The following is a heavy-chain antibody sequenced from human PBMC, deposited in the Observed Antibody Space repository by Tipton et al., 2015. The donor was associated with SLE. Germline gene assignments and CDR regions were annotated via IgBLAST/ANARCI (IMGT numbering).Heavy chain of an antibody. Sequence: SLRLSCAASEFTFNNYAMSWVRQAPGKGLEWVSAITAGGGNTYYVDSVKGRFTISRDNSKNTLYLQMNSLRVEDTAVYYCAKGTMTTRRFSEFDYWGQGTLVTVSS. CDR2: ITAGGGNT. D-gene: IGHD4-17*01. V-gene: IGHV3-23*01. CDR3: AKGTMTTRRFSEFDY. J-gene: IGHJ4*02. CDR1: EFTFNNYA.